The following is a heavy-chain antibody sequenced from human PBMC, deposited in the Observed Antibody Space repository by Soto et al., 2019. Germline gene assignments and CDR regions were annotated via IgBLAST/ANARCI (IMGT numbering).Heavy chain of an antibody. CDR3: ARETGVVVIVKGEFEF. D-gene: IGHD2-15*01. V-gene: IGHV1-18*04. Sequence: VQLVQSGAEVKKPGASVKVSCKASGYTFSRFSISWVRQAPGQGLEWMGWISGNTGKTHYAQKFQDRVTMTADTSTNTAHMELWSLRSDDTAVYYCARETGVVVIVKGEFEFWGQGTLVTVSS. J-gene: IGHJ4*02. CDR1: GYTFSRFS. CDR2: ISGNTGKT.